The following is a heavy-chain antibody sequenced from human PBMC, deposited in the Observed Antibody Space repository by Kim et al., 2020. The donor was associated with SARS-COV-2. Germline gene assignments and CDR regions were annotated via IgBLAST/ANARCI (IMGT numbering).Heavy chain of an antibody. Sequence: GGSLRLSCAASGFTFSSYAMHWVRQAPGKGLEWVAVISYDGSNKYYADSVKGRFTISRDNSKNTLYLQMNSLRAEDTAVYYCATLYDFWSGSAGYSYYY. CDR2: ISYDGSNK. J-gene: IGHJ6*03. V-gene: IGHV3-30-3*01. D-gene: IGHD3-3*01. CDR1: GFTFSSYA. CDR3: ATLYDFWSGSAGYSYYY.